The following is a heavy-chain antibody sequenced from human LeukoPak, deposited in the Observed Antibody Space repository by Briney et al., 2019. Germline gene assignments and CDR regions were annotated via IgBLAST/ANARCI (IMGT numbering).Heavy chain of an antibody. CDR1: GGSISSYY. D-gene: IGHD2-2*01. Sequence: SETLSLTCTVSGGSISSYYWSWIRQPPGKGLEWIGYIYYSGSTNYNPSLKSRVTISVDTSKNQFSLKLSSVTAADTAVYYCARGGSSTSGDGKDVWGQGTTVTVSS. J-gene: IGHJ6*02. V-gene: IGHV4-59*01. CDR2: IYYSGST. CDR3: ARGGSSTSGDGKDV.